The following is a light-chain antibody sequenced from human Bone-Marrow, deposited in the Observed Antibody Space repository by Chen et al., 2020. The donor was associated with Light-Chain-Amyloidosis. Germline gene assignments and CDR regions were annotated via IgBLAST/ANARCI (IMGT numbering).Light chain of an antibody. CDR2: RDT. V-gene: IGLV3-25*03. Sequence: SYELTQPPSVSVSPGQTARLTCSGDDLPTKYSYWYQQQPGQAPVLVIHRDTERPSGISERFPGSSSGTTATLTISGGQAEDEADYHCQSADSSGTYEVIFGGGTNLTVL. CDR3: QSADSSGTYEVI. CDR1: DLPTKY. J-gene: IGLJ2*01.